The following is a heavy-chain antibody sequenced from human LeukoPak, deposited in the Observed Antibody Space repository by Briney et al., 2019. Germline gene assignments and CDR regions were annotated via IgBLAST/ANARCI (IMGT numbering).Heavy chain of an antibody. J-gene: IGHJ3*02. CDR2: ISGGFGST. CDR1: GFTFSSYA. D-gene: IGHD6-6*01. V-gene: IGHV3-23*01. CDR3: AKRSSANAFDI. Sequence: GGSLRLSCAASGFTFSSYAMNWVRQAPGKGLEWVSGISGGFGSTYYADPVKGRFTISRDNSKNTLYLQMNSLRAEDTAVYYCAKRSSANAFDIWGQGTMVTVSS.